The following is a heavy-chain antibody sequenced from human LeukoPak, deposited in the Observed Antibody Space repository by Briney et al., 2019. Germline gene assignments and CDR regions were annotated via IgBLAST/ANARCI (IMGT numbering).Heavy chain of an antibody. J-gene: IGHJ4*02. CDR2: IYYSGST. D-gene: IGHD6-19*01. CDR1: GGSISSSSYY. Sequence: SETLSLTCTVSGGSISSSSYYWGWIRQPPGKGLEWIGSIYYSGSTYYNPSLKSRVTISVDTSKNQFSLKLSSVTAADTAVYYCASSRGKLSISSSGWYDYWGQGTLVTVSS. CDR3: ASSRGKLSISSSGWYDY. V-gene: IGHV4-39*01.